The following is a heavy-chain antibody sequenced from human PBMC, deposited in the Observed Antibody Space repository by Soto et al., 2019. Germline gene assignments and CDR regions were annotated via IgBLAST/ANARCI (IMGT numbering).Heavy chain of an antibody. Sequence: QVQLVESGGGVVQPGRSLRLSCAASGFTFSSYAMHWVRQAPGKGLEWVAVISYDGSNKYYADSVKGRFTISRDNSKNTLYLQMNSLRAEDTAVYYCARVVIAVAGTLIDYWGQGTLFTVSS. J-gene: IGHJ4*02. CDR2: ISYDGSNK. V-gene: IGHV3-30-3*01. CDR1: GFTFSSYA. D-gene: IGHD6-19*01. CDR3: ARVVIAVAGTLIDY.